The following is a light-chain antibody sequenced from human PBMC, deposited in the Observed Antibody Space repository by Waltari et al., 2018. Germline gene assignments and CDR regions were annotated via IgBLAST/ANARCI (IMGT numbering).Light chain of an antibody. CDR1: QGISRY. V-gene: IGKV1-9*01. CDR2: AAS. J-gene: IGKJ3*01. Sequence: DIQLTQSPSFLSASVGDRVTITCRASQGISRYLAWYQQKPGKAPKLLIYAASTLQSGVPSRFSGSGSGTEFTLTISSLQPEDFATYYCQQLNSYLSFTFGPGTKVDIK. CDR3: QQLNSYLSFT.